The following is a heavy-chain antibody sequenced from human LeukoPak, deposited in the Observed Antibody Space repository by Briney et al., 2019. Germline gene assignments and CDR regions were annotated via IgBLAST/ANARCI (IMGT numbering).Heavy chain of an antibody. J-gene: IGHJ6*03. CDR1: GGSISSGNYY. Sequence: PSQTLSLTCTVSGGSISSGNYYWSWIRQPAGKGLEWIGRIYTSGSTNYNPSLKSRVTISVDTSKNQFSLKLSSVTAADTAVYYCARDPGRVYGGPKYYYYMDVWGKGTTVTVSS. CDR2: IYTSGST. D-gene: IGHD4-23*01. CDR3: ARDPGRVYGGPKYYYYMDV. V-gene: IGHV4-61*02.